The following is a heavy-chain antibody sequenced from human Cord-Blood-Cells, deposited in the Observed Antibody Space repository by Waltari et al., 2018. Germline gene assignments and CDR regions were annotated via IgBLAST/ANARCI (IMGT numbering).Heavy chain of an antibody. CDR3: ARDSDDSSGYYYNWFDP. J-gene: IGHJ5*02. CDR2: IYTSGST. D-gene: IGHD3-22*01. V-gene: IGHV4-4*07. CDR1: GGPISRSY. Sequence: QVQLQESGPGLVKPSETLSLTCTVSGGPISRSYWSWTRQPAGKGLEWIGRIYTSGSTNYNPSLKSRVTMSVDTSKNQFSLKLSSVTAADTAVYYCARDSDDSSGYYYNWFDPWGQGTLVTVSS.